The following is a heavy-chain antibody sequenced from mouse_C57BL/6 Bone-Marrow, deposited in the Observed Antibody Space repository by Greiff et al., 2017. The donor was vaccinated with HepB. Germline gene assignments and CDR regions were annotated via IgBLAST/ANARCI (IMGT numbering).Heavy chain of an antibody. Sequence: EVMLVESGGDLVKPGGSLKLSCAASGFTFSSYGMSWVRQTPDKRLEWVATISSGGSYTYYPDSVKGRFTISRDNAKNTLYLQMSSLKPEDTAMYYCARPSITTVVAHWYFDVWGTGTTVTVSS. D-gene: IGHD1-1*01. CDR1: GFTFSSYG. CDR3: ARPSITTVVAHWYFDV. CDR2: ISSGGSYT. V-gene: IGHV5-6*01. J-gene: IGHJ1*03.